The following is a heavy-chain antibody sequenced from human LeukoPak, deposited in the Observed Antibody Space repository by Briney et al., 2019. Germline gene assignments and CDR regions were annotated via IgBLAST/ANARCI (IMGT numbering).Heavy chain of an antibody. CDR2: ISYDGSNK. D-gene: IGHD3-22*01. V-gene: IGHV3-30*04. J-gene: IGHJ5*02. Sequence: GGSLRLSCAASGFTFSSYAMHWVRQAPGKGLEWVAVISYDGSNKYYADSVKGRFTISRDNSKNTLYLQMNSLRSEDTAVYYCAVYYYDSSGYYWSPNWFDPWGQGTLVTVSS. CDR1: GFTFSSYA. CDR3: AVYYYDSSGYYWSPNWFDP.